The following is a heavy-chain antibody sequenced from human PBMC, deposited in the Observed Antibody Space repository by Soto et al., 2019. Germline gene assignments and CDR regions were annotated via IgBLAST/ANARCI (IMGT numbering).Heavy chain of an antibody. V-gene: IGHV1-18*01. CDR2: ISAYNGNT. CDR3: AREIGAYIAAAGTSYGMDV. D-gene: IGHD6-13*01. CDR1: GYTFTSYG. Sequence: QVQLVQSGAEVKKPGASVKVSCKASGYTFTSYGISWVRQAPGQGLEWMGWISAYNGNTNYAQKLQGRVTMTTDTTTSTAYMELRSLRYDDTAVYYCAREIGAYIAAAGTSYGMDVWGQGTTVTVSS. J-gene: IGHJ6*02.